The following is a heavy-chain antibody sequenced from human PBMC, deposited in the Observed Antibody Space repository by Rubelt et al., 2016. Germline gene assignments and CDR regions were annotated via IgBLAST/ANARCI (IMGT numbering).Heavy chain of an antibody. V-gene: IGHV6-1*01. CDR2: TYYRSKWYS. CDR3: ARGPGLLDY. J-gene: IGHJ4*02. D-gene: IGHD7-27*01. Sequence: QIQLQQSGPGLVKPSQTLSLTCAISGDSVSSNSATWNWIRQSPSRGLEWLGRTYYRSKWYSASAVSMKSRLSINPDTSKNQFSLQLNSVTPVDTAVYYCARGPGLLDYWDQGTLVTVSS. CDR1: GDSVSSNSAT.